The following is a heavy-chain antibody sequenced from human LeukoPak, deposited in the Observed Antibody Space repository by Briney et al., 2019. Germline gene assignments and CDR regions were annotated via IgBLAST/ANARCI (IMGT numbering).Heavy chain of an antibody. Sequence: PSETLSLTCAVYGGSFSGYYWSWIRQPPGKGLEGIGEINHSGSNTYNPSLKSRVTISVDTSKNQFSLKLSSVTAADTAVYYCARVTPRGYSYGDFDYWGQGTLVTVSS. V-gene: IGHV4-34*01. CDR3: ARVTPRGYSYGDFDY. CDR2: INHSGSN. J-gene: IGHJ4*02. CDR1: GGSFSGYY. D-gene: IGHD5-18*01.